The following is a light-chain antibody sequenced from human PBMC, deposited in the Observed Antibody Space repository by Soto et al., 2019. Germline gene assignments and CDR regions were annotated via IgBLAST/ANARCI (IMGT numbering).Light chain of an antibody. V-gene: IGLV2-14*01. Sequence: SALTQPASVSGSPGQSIAISCTGTSSDVGGYDYVSWYQQQPDKAPKLMIYEVTKRPSGASNRFSGSKSGNTASLTISGLQSEDEADYYCSSHTSGSTRVFGTGTKVTVL. CDR3: SSHTSGSTRV. CDR1: SSDVGGYDY. J-gene: IGLJ1*01. CDR2: EVT.